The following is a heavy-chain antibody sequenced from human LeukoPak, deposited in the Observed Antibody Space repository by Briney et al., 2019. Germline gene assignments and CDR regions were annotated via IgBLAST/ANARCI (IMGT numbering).Heavy chain of an antibody. D-gene: IGHD6-13*01. J-gene: IGHJ4*02. CDR2: IYYSGII. CDR1: GGSINSGGFY. CDR3: AREVAAAVYYFDF. Sequence: PSETLSLTCTVSGGSINSGGFYWTWIRQHPGKGLEWIGNIYYSGIIYNNPSLKSRVTISIDTSKNQFSLRLSSATVADTAVYYCAREVAAAVYYFDFWGQGALVTVSS. V-gene: IGHV4-31*03.